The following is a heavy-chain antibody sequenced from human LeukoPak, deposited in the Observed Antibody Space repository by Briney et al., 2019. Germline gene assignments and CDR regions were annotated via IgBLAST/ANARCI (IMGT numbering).Heavy chain of an antibody. Sequence: ASVKVSCKASGYTFTSYDINWVRQAPGQGLEWMGWINPNSGGTNYAQKFQGRVTMTRDTSISTAYMELSRLRSDDTAVYYCARDTRAYSNYPDYWGQGTLVTVSS. CDR3: ARDTRAYSNYPDY. V-gene: IGHV1-2*02. J-gene: IGHJ4*02. CDR1: GYTFTSYD. D-gene: IGHD4-11*01. CDR2: INPNSGGT.